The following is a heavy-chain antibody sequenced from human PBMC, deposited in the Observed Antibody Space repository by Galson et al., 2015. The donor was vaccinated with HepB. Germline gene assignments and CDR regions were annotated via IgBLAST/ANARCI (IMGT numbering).Heavy chain of an antibody. J-gene: IGHJ6*02. CDR3: ARGVRDTAMVYSYYYYGMDV. Sequence: SVKVSCKASGGTFSSYAISWVRQAPGQGLEWMGGIIPIFGTANYAQKFQGRVTITADESTSTAYMELSSLRSEDTAVYYCARGVRDTAMVYSYYYYGMDVWGQGTTVTVSS. V-gene: IGHV1-69*13. CDR2: IIPIFGTA. CDR1: GGTFSSYA. D-gene: IGHD5-18*01.